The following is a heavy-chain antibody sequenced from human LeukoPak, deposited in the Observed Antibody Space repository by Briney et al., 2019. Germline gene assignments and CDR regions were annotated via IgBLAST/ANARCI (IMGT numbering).Heavy chain of an antibody. D-gene: IGHD2-21*01. CDR2: ISYDGSNK. CDR1: GFTFSSYG. J-gene: IGHJ4*02. Sequence: HTGGSLRLSCAASGFTFSSYGMHWVRQAPGKGLEWVAVISYDGSNKYYADSVKGRFTISRDNSKNTLYLQMNSLKTEDTAMYYCSREGCGATGCYTNDYWGQGTLVTVSS. CDR3: SREGCGATGCYTNDY. V-gene: IGHV3-30*03.